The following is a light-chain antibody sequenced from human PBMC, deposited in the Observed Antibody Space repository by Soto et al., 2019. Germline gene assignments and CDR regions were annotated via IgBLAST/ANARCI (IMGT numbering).Light chain of an antibody. CDR2: YDS. CDR3: QVWDSSTDHVV. CDR1: NIGSKS. Sequence: SYELTQPPSVSVAPGKTARITCGGNNIGSKSVHWYQQMPGQAPVLVIYYDSDRPSGIPERFSGSNSGNTATLTISRVEAGDEGDYYCQVWDSSTDHVVFGGGTNLTVL. J-gene: IGLJ2*01. V-gene: IGLV3-21*04.